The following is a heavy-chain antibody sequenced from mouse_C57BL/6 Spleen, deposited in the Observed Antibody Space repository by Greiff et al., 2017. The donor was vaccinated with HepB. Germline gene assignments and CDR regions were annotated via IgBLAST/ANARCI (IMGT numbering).Heavy chain of an antibody. CDR2: IHPNSGST. V-gene: IGHV1-64*01. CDR3: ARPGGLYFDY. Sequence: VKLQQSGAELVKPGASVKLSCKASGYTFTSYWMHWVKQRPGQGLEWIGMIHPNSGSTNYNEKFKSKATLTVDKSSSTAYMQLSSLTSEDSAVYYCARPGGLYFDYWGQGTTLTVSS. CDR1: GYTFTSYW. J-gene: IGHJ2*01.